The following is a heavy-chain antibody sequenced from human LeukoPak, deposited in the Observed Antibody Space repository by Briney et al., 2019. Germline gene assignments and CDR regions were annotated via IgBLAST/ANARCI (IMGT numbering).Heavy chain of an antibody. J-gene: IGHJ4*02. CDR3: ARASYYDSWRRSHYFDY. Sequence: SETLSLTCAVYGGSFSGYYWSWIRQPPGKGLEWIGEINHSGSTNYNPSLKSRVTISVDTSKNQFSLKLSSVTAADTAVYYCARASYYDSWRRSHYFDYWGQGTLVTVSS. CDR2: INHSGST. D-gene: IGHD3-3*01. V-gene: IGHV4-34*01. CDR1: GGSFSGYY.